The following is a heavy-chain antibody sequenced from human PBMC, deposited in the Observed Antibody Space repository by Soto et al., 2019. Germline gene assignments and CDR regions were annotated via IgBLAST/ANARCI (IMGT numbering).Heavy chain of an antibody. CDR2: INHSGSA. CDR1: DGSFSGYI. J-gene: IGHJ4*02. Sequence: SETLSLTCDVYDGSFSGYIWTWIRQTPGKGLQWIGQINHSGSANYNPSLKSRVTISVHTSKSQFSLELSSVTAADTAVYYCARGSYYYDSSGYYHDWGQGTLVTVSS. CDR3: ARGSYYYDSSGYYHD. V-gene: IGHV4-34*01. D-gene: IGHD3-22*01.